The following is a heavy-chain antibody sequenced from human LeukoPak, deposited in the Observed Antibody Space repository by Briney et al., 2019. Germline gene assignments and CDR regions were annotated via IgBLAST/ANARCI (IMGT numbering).Heavy chain of an antibody. D-gene: IGHD5-18*01. J-gene: IGHJ6*02. CDR1: GFTFSTYW. CDR3: AKDTRRDTYYHGMDV. V-gene: IGHV3-7*04. CDR2: INQDGSEK. Sequence: GGSLRLSCAASGFTFSTYWMNWVRQAPGKGLEWVANINQDGSEKFYVDSVRGRFTISRDNAKNSLYLQMNSLRAEDTAVYYCAKDTRRDTYYHGMDVWGQGTLVTVSS.